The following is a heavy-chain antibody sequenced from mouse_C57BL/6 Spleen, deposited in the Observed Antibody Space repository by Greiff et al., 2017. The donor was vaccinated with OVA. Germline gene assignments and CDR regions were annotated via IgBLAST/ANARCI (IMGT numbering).Heavy chain of an antibody. CDR3: ARGLTGTPYYAMDY. CDR1: GYTFTSYW. J-gene: IGHJ4*01. V-gene: IGHV1-50*01. Sequence: QVQLQQPGAELVKPGASVKLSCKASGYTFTSYWMQWVKQRPGQGLEWIGEIDPSDSYTNYNQKFKGKATLTVDTSSSTAYMQLSSLTSEDSAVYYCARGLTGTPYYAMDYWGQGTSVTVSS. D-gene: IGHD4-1*01. CDR2: IDPSDSYT.